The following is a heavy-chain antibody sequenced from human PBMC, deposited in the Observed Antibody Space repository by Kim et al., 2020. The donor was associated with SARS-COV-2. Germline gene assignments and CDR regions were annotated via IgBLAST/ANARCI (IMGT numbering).Heavy chain of an antibody. V-gene: IGHV3-23*01. J-gene: IGHJ5*02. CDR3: GKDQSGFHPTLNWFDP. D-gene: IGHD5-12*01. Sequence: GGSLRPSCVGSGFTFSRTAMSWVRQAPGKGLEWVSSISGSGDSAYFADSVQGRFTISRDNSKSTLYLLMNSLRAEDTAIYYCGKDQSGFHPTLNWFDPWGQRTLVTVSS. CDR2: ISGSGDSA. CDR1: GFTFSRTA.